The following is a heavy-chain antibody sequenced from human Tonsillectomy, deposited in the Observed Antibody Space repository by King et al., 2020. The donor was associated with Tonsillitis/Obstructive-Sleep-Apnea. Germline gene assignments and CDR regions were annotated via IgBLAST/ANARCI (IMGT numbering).Heavy chain of an antibody. CDR2: IISSSSYI. J-gene: IGHJ5*02. V-gene: IGHV3-21*01. CDR3: ARDACIAARRAFDP. Sequence: VQLVESGGGLVKPGVSLRLSCAASGFTFSSYSMNWVRQAPGRGRAWVSSIISSSSYIYYADSVKGRFTISLDNAKTSLYLQMNSLRAEATAVYYCARDACIAARRAFDPWGQGTLVTVSS. CDR1: GFTFSSYS. D-gene: IGHD6-6*01.